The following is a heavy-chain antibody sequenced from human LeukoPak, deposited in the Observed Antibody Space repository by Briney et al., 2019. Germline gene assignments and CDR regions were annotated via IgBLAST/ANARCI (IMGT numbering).Heavy chain of an antibody. CDR2: INPIGRT. Sequence: ASETLSLTCAVYGGSLSGYYLSWIRQPPGMGLEWIGEINPIGRTNYNPSLKSRVIILEDTSKNQFSLRLNTVTAADTAAYYCARRSGSFSLWGQGTLVTVSS. D-gene: IGHD3-10*01. J-gene: IGHJ4*02. CDR1: GGSLSGYY. CDR3: ARRSGSFSL. V-gene: IGHV4-34*01.